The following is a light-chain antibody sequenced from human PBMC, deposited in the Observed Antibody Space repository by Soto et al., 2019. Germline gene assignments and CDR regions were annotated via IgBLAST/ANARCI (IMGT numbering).Light chain of an antibody. CDR1: SSNIGASYD. J-gene: IGLJ1*01. Sequence: QSVLTQPPSVSGAPGQRVTISCTGSSSNIGASYDVHWYRQLPGTAPKVLIYGNNNRPSGVPDRFSGSKSGTSASLAITGLQAEDEPDYYCQSSDSSLGGYVFGTGTKVTVL. CDR3: QSSDSSLGGYV. V-gene: IGLV1-40*01. CDR2: GNN.